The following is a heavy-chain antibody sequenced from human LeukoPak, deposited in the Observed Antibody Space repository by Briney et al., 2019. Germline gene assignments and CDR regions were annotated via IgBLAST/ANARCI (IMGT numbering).Heavy chain of an antibody. CDR3: VRDYNWGTDY. V-gene: IGHV3-30*02. CDR1: GFIFSNYG. Sequence: GGSLTLSCAASGFIFSNYGMHWLRQAPGKGLEWVAYTRNDGGNKYYADSVKGRFTLSRDNSKNTVDLQMNSLRAEDTALYHCVRDYNWGTDYWGQGTLVTVSS. D-gene: IGHD7-27*01. J-gene: IGHJ4*02. CDR2: TRNDGGNK.